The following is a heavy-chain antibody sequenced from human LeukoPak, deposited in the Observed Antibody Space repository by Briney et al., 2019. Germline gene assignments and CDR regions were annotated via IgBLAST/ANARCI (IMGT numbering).Heavy chain of an antibody. D-gene: IGHD6-19*01. J-gene: IGHJ4*02. V-gene: IGHV1-2*02. CDR2: INTKSGDP. CDR3: ARDSPRIGGMAVAGTGFDY. Sequence: ASVKLSCNASGYTFTDYYMYWLRQAHGPGLEWLGLINTKSGDPEYAQTFQGRVTLTRDTSISSAYMELSSLRSDDTATYYCARDSPRIGGMAVAGTGFDYWGQGALVTVSS. CDR1: GYTFTDYY.